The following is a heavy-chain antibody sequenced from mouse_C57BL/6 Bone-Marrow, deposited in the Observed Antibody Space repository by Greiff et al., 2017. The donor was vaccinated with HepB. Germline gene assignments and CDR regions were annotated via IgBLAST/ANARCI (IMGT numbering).Heavy chain of an antibody. V-gene: IGHV2-2*01. CDR1: GFSLTSYG. J-gene: IGHJ3*01. D-gene: IGHD1-1*01. Sequence: QVQLQQSGPGLVQPSQSLSITCTVSGFSLTSYGVHWVRQSPGKGLEWLGVIWSGGSTDYNAAFISRLSISKDNSKSQVFFKMNSLQADDTAIYYCARTPSIYYYGSPWFAYWGQGTLVTVSA. CDR2: IWSGGST. CDR3: ARTPSIYYYGSPWFAY.